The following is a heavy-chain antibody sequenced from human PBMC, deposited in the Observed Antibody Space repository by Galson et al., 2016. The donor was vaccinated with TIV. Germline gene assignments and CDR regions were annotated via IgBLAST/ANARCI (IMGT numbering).Heavy chain of an antibody. CDR2: ISHDGNNK. CDR3: TRDGRGNWKYVDYFDY. D-gene: IGHD1-1*01. J-gene: IGHJ4*02. Sequence: SLRLSCAASGFTFDSYTFHWVRQTPGKGLEWVAIISHDGNNKDFADSVQGRFTISRDSSKSMVFLQMNSLRLEDTAVYYCTRDGRGNWKYVDYFDYWGQGTLATVSS. V-gene: IGHV3-30-3*01. CDR1: GFTFDSYT.